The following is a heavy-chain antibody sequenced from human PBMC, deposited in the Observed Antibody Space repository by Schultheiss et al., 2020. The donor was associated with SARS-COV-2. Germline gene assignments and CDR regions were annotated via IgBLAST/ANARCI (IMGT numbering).Heavy chain of an antibody. CDR3: ARARGSYYRLSAFDI. Sequence: SETLSLTCTVSGGSISSGGYYWSWIRQPPGKGLEWIGYIYYSGSTNYNPSLKSRVTISVDTSKNQFSLKLSSVTAADTAVYYCARARGSYYRLSAFDIWGQGTLVTVSS. J-gene: IGHJ4*02. V-gene: IGHV4-61*08. CDR1: GGSISSGGYY. D-gene: IGHD1-26*01. CDR2: IYYSGST.